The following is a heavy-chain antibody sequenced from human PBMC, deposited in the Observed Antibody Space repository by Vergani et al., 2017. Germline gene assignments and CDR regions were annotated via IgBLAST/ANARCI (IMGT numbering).Heavy chain of an antibody. D-gene: IGHD3-16*01. CDR3: ARLNEIMRFDP. CDR2: INHSGST. V-gene: IGHV4-34*01. CDR1: GGSFSGYY. J-gene: IGHJ5*02. Sequence: QVQLQQWGAGLLKPSETLSLTCAVYGGSFSGYYWSWIRQPPGKGLEWIGEINHSGSTNYNPSLKSRVTISVDTSKNQFSLKLSSVTAADTAVYYCARLNEIMRFDPWGQGTLVTVSS.